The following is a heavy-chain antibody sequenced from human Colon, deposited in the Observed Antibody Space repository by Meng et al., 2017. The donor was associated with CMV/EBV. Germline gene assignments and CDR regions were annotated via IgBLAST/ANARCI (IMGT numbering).Heavy chain of an antibody. CDR2: ISAYNGNT. J-gene: IGHJ4*02. CDR3: ARVGDIVVAPAAPFDF. D-gene: IGHD2-2*01. Sequence: ASVKVSCKTSGYTFDSYGFTWVRQAPGQGLEWMGWISAYNGNTKYAQKFQGRVTMTTDMSTRTAYLELRNLRSDDTAVYFCARVGDIVVAPAAPFDFWGQGTLVTVSS. CDR1: GYTFDSYG. V-gene: IGHV1-18*01.